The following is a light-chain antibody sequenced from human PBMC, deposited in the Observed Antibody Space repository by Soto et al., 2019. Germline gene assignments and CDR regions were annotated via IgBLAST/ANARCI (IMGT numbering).Light chain of an antibody. CDR3: QVWDSSSDHGV. CDR2: YDS. J-gene: IGLJ1*01. V-gene: IGLV3-21*04. CDR1: NIGSKR. Sequence: SYELTQPPSVSVAPGKTARITCGGNNIGSKRVHWYQQKPGQAPVVVIYYDSDRPSGIPERFSGSNSGNTATLTIGRVEAGDEADYYCQVWDSSSDHGVFGAGTKVTVL.